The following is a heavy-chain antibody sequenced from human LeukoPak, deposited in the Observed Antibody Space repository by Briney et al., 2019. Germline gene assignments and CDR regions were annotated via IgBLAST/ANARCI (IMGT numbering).Heavy chain of an antibody. CDR2: ISYDGSNK. CDR3: ARVSLDYGDSYDY. Sequence: GRSLRLSCAASGFTFSSYAMHWVRQAPGKGLEWVAVISYDGSNKYYADSVKGRFTISRDNSKNTLYLQMNSLRAEDTAVYYCARVSLDYGDSYDYWGQGTLVTVSS. CDR1: GFTFSSYA. J-gene: IGHJ4*02. D-gene: IGHD4-17*01. V-gene: IGHV3-30-3*01.